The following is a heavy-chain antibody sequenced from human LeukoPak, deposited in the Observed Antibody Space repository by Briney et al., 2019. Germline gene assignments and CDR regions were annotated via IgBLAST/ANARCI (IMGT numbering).Heavy chain of an antibody. CDR1: EFTFSSYG. V-gene: IGHV3-33*01. Sequence: GGSLRLSCAASEFTFSSYGMHWVRQAPGKGLEWVAVIWYDGSNKYYADSVKGRFTISRDNSKNTLYLQMNSLRAEDTAVYYCARGRMITFGGVIVIRNYWGQGTLVTVSS. D-gene: IGHD3-16*02. J-gene: IGHJ4*02. CDR3: ARGRMITFGGVIVIRNY. CDR2: IWYDGSNK.